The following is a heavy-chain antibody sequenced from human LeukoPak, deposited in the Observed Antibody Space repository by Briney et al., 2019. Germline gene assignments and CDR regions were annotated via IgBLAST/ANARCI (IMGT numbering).Heavy chain of an antibody. J-gene: IGHJ4*02. CDR3: ARGDSSGYYDY. CDR1: GGSFSGYY. Sequence: SETLSLTCAVYGGSFSGYYWSWIRQPPGKGLEWIGSIYHSGSTYYNPSLKSRVTISVDTSKNQFSLKLSSVTAADTAVYYCARGDSSGYYDYWGQGTLVTVSS. V-gene: IGHV4-34*01. CDR2: IYHSGST. D-gene: IGHD3-22*01.